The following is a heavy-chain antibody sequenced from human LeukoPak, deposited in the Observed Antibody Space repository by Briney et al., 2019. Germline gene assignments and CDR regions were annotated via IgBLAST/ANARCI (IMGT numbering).Heavy chain of an antibody. D-gene: IGHD3-10*01. Sequence: GRSLTLPCAASGFTFSSYGTQWVRQAPGKGLEWVAVIIYDGSNKYYADSVKGRFTISRENCKNTLYLQMNSLRAEDTAVYYCANWGADSGSDYWGQGTLVTVSS. CDR1: GFTFSSYG. CDR2: IIYDGSNK. V-gene: IGHV3-30*18. CDR3: ANWGADSGSDY. J-gene: IGHJ4*02.